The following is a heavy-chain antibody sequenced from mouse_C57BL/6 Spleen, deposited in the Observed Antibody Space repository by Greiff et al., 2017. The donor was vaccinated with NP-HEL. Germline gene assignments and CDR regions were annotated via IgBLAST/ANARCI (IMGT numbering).Heavy chain of an antibody. CDR2: IDPSDSYT. CDR3: ARVRGYYAMDD. CDR1: GYTFTSYW. Sequence: QVQLQQPGAELVMPGASVKLSCKASGYTFTSYWMHWVKQRPGQGLEWIGEIDPSDSYTNYNQKFKGKSTLTVDKSSSTAYMQLSSLTSEDSSVYYCARVRGYYAMDDWGQGTSVTVSS. J-gene: IGHJ4*01. V-gene: IGHV1-69*01.